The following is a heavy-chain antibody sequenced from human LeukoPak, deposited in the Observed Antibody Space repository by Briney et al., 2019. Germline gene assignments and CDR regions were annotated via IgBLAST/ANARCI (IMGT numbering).Heavy chain of an antibody. V-gene: IGHV1-46*01. Sequence: ASVKVSCKASGYTFTSYYMHWVRQAPGQGLEWMEIINHSGGSTSHAQKFQGRVTMTRDTSTSTVYMELSSLRSEDTVVNYCARESWRYFPEGVSDPWGQRTLVTFSS. CDR2: INHSGGST. CDR3: ARESWRYFPEGVSDP. CDR1: GYTFTSYY. D-gene: IGHD3-3*01. J-gene: IGHJ5*02.